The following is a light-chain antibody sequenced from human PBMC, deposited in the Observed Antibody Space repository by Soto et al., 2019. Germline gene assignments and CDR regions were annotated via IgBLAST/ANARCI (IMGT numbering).Light chain of an antibody. J-gene: IGKJ1*01. V-gene: IGKV3-11*01. Sequence: EIVLTQSPATLSSFPGDRVTLSCRASQAVNTRLAWYQHRPGQAPRLLIYLASNRAAGVPARFSGRGSGTDFTLTISDVEPEYFAVYYCHQRQSWPRTFGQGTTV. CDR3: HQRQSWPRT. CDR2: LAS. CDR1: QAVNTR.